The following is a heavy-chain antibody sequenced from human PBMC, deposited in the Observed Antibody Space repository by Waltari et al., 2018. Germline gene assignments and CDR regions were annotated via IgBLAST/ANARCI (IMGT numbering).Heavy chain of an antibody. J-gene: IGHJ4*02. D-gene: IGHD1-26*01. V-gene: IGHV4-39*01. CDR1: GDSIRSTSYY. CDR3: ARHGWGVSCPRDYFDY. CDR2: IFYSGST. Sequence: QVQLQESGPGLVKPSETLSLTCTGSGDSIRSTSYYWGWIRQPPGKGLEWVGSIFYSGSTNYKPSLKSRVTISVDTSKNQFSLKLASVTAADTAVYLCARHGWGVSCPRDYFDYWGQGMLVTVSP.